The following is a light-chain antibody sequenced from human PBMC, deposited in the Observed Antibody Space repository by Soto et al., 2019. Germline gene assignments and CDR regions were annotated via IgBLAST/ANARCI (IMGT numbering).Light chain of an antibody. CDR3: QYYGGSPRT. V-gene: IGKV3-20*01. CDR2: GAS. J-gene: IGKJ1*01. CDR1: ESVAN. Sequence: EIFLTQSPGTLSLSPGEGTTLSCRASESVANLAWYQQKPGQAPRLLIYGASTRATGIPDRFSGSGSGTDFTLTISRLEPEDFAVYYCQYYGGSPRTFGRGTKVDIK.